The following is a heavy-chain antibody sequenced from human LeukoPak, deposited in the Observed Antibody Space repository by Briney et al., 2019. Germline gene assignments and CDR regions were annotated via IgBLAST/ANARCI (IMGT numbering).Heavy chain of an antibody. D-gene: IGHD3-22*01. CDR3: ARVAYYYDSSGYYPNWFDP. J-gene: IGHJ5*02. Sequence: SETLSLTCTDSGGSISSYNWSCIRQPPGKGLERSGYIYYSGSTNYNPYLKSLVTISVDTSKIQFSLKLSSVTAADTAVYYCARVAYYYDSSGYYPNWFDPWGQGTLVTVSS. CDR1: GGSISSYN. CDR2: IYYSGST. V-gene: IGHV4-59*01.